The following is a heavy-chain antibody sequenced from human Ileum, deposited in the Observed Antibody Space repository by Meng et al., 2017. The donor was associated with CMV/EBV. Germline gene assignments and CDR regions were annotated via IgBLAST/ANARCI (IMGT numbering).Heavy chain of an antibody. CDR1: GGSISSGAYY. D-gene: IGHD3-16*01. CDR3: ARGGGGDGYFDY. Sequence: SETLSLTCTVSGGSISSGAYYWSWIRQHPGKGLEWIGYIYYSVNTYYTPSLKSRVAISVDTSKNQFSLNLRSVTAADTAVYYCARGGGGDGYFDYWGQGTLVTVSS. V-gene: IGHV4-31*03. J-gene: IGHJ4*02. CDR2: IYYSVNT.